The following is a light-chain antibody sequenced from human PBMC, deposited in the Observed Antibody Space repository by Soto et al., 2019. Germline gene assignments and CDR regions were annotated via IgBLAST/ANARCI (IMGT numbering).Light chain of an antibody. CDR3: QQYYSTPLT. V-gene: IGKV4-1*01. J-gene: IGKJ4*01. CDR2: WAS. CDR1: QSVLYSSNNKNY. Sequence: DIVMTQSPDSLAVSLGERATLNCKSSQSVLYSSNNKNYLVWYQQKPGQPPKLLLYWASTRESGVPDRFSGSGSGTDFTLTISSLQAEDLAVYYCQQYYSTPLTFGGGTKVEIK.